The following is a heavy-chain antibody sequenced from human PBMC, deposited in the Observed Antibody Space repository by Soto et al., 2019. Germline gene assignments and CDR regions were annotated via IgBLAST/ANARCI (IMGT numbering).Heavy chain of an antibody. D-gene: IGHD4-17*01. V-gene: IGHV1-8*01. CDR1: GYTFTSYD. CDR2: MDPNSGNT. Sequence: ASVKVSCKASGYTFTSYDINWVRQATGQGLEWMGWMDPNSGNTGYAQKFQGRVTMTRNTSISTAYMELSSLRSEDTAVYYCARGGYGDYGGSFGYYGMDVWGQGTTVTVSS. CDR3: ARGGYGDYGGSFGYYGMDV. J-gene: IGHJ6*02.